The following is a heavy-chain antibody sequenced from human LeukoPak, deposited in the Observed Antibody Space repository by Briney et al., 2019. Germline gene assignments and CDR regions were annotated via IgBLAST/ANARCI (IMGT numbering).Heavy chain of an antibody. J-gene: IGHJ4*02. V-gene: IGHV3-48*03. CDR1: GFTFSSYE. CDR3: ARVSPNCSGGSCYLY. CDR2: ISSSGSTI. D-gene: IGHD2-15*01. Sequence: GGSLRLSCAASGFTFSSYEMNWVRQAPGKGLEWVSYISSSGSTIYYADSVKGRFTISRDNAKNSLYLQMNSLRAEDTAVYYCARVSPNCSGGSCYLYWGQGTLVTVSS.